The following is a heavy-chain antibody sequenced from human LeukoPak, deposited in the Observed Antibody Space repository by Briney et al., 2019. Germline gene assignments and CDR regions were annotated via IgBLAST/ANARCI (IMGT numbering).Heavy chain of an antibody. CDR1: GGSMDVNF. CDR3: ARPRYGSGNRGYDY. D-gene: IGHD3-10*01. CDR2: IHSSGNT. V-gene: IGHV4-4*07. J-gene: IGHJ4*02. Sequence: PSETLSLTCTVSGGSMDVNFWSWIRQPAGKGLEWIGRIHSSGNTNYNPSLKSRVTISVDTSKNQFSLKLSSVTAADTAVYYCARPRYGSGNRGYDYWGQGTLVTVSS.